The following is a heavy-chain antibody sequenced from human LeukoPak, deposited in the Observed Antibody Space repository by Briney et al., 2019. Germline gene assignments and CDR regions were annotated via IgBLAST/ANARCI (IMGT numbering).Heavy chain of an antibody. D-gene: IGHD3-22*01. J-gene: IGHJ4*02. Sequence: GGSLRLSCAASGFTFSSYGMHWVRQAPGKGLEWVAFIRYDGSNKYYVDSVKGRFTISRDNSKNTLYLQMNSLRAEDTAVYYCAKPDKGPYYYDSSGSGFDYWGQGTLVTVSS. V-gene: IGHV3-30*02. CDR2: IRYDGSNK. CDR1: GFTFSSYG. CDR3: AKPDKGPYYYDSSGSGFDY.